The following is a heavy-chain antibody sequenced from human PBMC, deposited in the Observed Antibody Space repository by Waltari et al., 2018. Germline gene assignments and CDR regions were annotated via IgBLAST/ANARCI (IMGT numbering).Heavy chain of an antibody. CDR2: IIPIFGTA. V-gene: IGHV1-69*05. CDR3: ARDEGYCSGGSCYSD. CDR1: GGPFSSSA. D-gene: IGHD2-15*01. Sequence: QVQLAQSGAEVKKPGSSVKVSCKASGGPFSSSAISCVRQAPGQGLEWMGGIIPIFGTANYAQKFQGRVTITTDESTSTAYMELSSLRSEDTAVYYCARDEGYCSGGSCYSDWGQGTLVTVSS. J-gene: IGHJ4*02.